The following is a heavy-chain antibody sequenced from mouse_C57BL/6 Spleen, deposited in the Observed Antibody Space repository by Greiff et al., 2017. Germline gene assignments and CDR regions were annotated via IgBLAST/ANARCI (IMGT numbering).Heavy chain of an antibody. CDR3: AREGAGFAY. J-gene: IGHJ3*01. V-gene: IGHV1-26*01. CDR1: GYTFTDYY. Sequence: EVKLQQSGPELVKPGASVKISCKASGYTFTDYYMNWVKQSHGKSLEWIGDINPNNGGTSYNQKFKGKATLTVDKSSSTAYMELRSLTSEDSAVYYCAREGAGFAYWGQGTLVTVSA. CDR2: INPNNGGT.